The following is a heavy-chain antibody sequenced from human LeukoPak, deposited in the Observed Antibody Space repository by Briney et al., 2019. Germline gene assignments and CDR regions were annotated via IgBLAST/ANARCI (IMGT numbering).Heavy chain of an antibody. D-gene: IGHD3-3*01. CDR3: ARVFVQVLRFLECFDP. J-gene: IGHJ5*02. Sequence: ASVKVSCKAPGYTFTSYGISWVRQAPGQGLEWMGWISAYNGNTNYAQKLQDRVTMTTDTSTSTAYMELRSLRSDDTAVYYCARVFVQVLRFLECFDPWGQGTLVTVSP. CDR1: GYTFTSYG. V-gene: IGHV1-18*01. CDR2: ISAYNGNT.